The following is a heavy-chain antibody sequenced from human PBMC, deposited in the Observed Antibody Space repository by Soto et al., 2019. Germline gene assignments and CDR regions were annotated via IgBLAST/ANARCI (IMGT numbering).Heavy chain of an antibody. CDR1: GFTFSSYA. V-gene: IGHV3-23*01. D-gene: IGHD3-22*01. CDR3: AKNNYYDSTGYYPTFYYYGMDV. CDR2: ISGSGGST. J-gene: IGHJ6*02. Sequence: EGSRSLPCAASGFTFSSYAMNWVRQAPGKGLEWVSAISGSGGSTYYADSVKGRFTISRDNSKNTLYLQMNSLRAEDTAVYYCAKNNYYDSTGYYPTFYYYGMDVWGQGTTVTV.